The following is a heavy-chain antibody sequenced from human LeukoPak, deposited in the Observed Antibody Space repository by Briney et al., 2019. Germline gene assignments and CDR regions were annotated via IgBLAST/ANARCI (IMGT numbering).Heavy chain of an antibody. CDR3: AKDRDTSTAKGFDH. CDR1: GFTFRNYA. J-gene: IGHJ4*02. Sequence: GGSLRLSCAASGFTFRNYAMSWVRQSPGKGLEWVSAISNSGATTYFAESVKGRFTISRDNSKNSLFLQMSSLRVEDTAVYYCAKDRDTSTAKGFDHWGQGTLVTVSS. V-gene: IGHV3-23*01. CDR2: ISNSGATT. D-gene: IGHD4-17*01.